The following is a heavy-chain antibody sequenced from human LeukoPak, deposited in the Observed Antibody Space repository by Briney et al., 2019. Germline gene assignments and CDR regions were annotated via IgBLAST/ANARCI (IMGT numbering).Heavy chain of an antibody. V-gene: IGHV3-7*05. CDR1: AFTFSNYW. D-gene: IGHD5-24*01. CDR2: IKEGGSET. J-gene: IGHJ5*02. Sequence: GGSLSLSCAASAFTFSNYWMIWVRQAPGKGMGWVGNIKEGGSETPYADSVRGRFTITRDNAQTSLYLQMNSLYAWDTAVYYCTSASDPWLQLTWGQGTLVTVSS. CDR3: TSASDPWLQLT.